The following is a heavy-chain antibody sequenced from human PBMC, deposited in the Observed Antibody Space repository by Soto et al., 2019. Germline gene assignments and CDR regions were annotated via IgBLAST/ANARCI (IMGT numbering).Heavy chain of an antibody. V-gene: IGHV1-3*05. CDR2: INAGNGYT. D-gene: IGHD6-13*01. CDR3: ARDGIAAAGTSWFDP. CDR1: GYSCTSHA. J-gene: IGHJ5*02. Sequence: QVQLVQCGAEEKKPGASVKVSCKASGYSCTSHAMHWVRQAHGQRLEWMGWINAGNGYTKYSQKFQGRVTITTDTSARTAYMELSSLRSEDTAVYYCARDGIAAAGTSWFDPWGQGTLVTVSS.